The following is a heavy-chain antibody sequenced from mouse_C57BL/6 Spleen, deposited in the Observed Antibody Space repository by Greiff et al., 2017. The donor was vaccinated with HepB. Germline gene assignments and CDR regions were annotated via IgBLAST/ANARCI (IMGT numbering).Heavy chain of an antibody. CDR2: IDPENGDT. V-gene: IGHV14-4*01. CDR1: GFNIKDDY. Sequence: EVQLQQSGAELVRPGASVKLSCTASGFNIKDDYMHWVKQRPEQGLEWIGWIDPENGDTEYASKFQGKATITADTSSNTAYLQLSGLTSEDTGVYYCTLLPGFAYWGQGTLVTVSA. J-gene: IGHJ3*01. D-gene: IGHD5-5*01. CDR3: TLLPGFAY.